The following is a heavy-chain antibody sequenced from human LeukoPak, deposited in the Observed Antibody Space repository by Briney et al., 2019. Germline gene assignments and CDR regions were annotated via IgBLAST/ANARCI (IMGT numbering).Heavy chain of an antibody. CDR3: AALIIGRPFDY. J-gene: IGHJ4*02. Sequence: GGSLRLSCAASGFTFNSYWMSWVRQAPGKGLEWVASVKEDGSEQYYVDSVRGRFIISRDNAKNSLYLQMNNLRAEDTAVYYCAALIIGRPFDYWGQGTLVIVSS. CDR1: GFTFNSYW. V-gene: IGHV3-7*03. D-gene: IGHD1-26*01. CDR2: VKEDGSEQ.